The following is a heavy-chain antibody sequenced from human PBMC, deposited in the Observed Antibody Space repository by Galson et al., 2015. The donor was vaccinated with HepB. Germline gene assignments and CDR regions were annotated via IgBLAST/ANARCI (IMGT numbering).Heavy chain of an antibody. CDR1: GFSFSSCS. CDR3: AKDRGTTSRPRGYFDN. V-gene: IGHV3-48*02. Sequence: SLRLSCAASGFSFSSCSMNWVRQAPGKGLEWVSYIDSVSSTIYYADSVKGRFSISRDNAKSSLYLQMNSLRDEDMAVYFCAKDRGTTSRPRGYFDNWGRGTLVTVSS. CDR2: IDSVSSTI. J-gene: IGHJ4*02. D-gene: IGHD3-16*01.